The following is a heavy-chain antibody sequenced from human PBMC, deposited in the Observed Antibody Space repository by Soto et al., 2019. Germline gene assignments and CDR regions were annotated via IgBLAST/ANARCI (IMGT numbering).Heavy chain of an antibody. Sequence: EVQLVESGGGLVKPGGSLRLSCAASGFTFSSHSVNWVRQAPGKGLEWVSCITATSSFIYYADSVKGRFTISRDNAKHSLYLKMDSLRVEGTAVYYCARGAVVGIGYFDLWGRGTLVTVSS. V-gene: IGHV3-21*01. J-gene: IGHJ2*01. CDR1: GFTFSSHS. CDR3: ARGAVVGIGYFDL. CDR2: ITATSSFI. D-gene: IGHD6-19*01.